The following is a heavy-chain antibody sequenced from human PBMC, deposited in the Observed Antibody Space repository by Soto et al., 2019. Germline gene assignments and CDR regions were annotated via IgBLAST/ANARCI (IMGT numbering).Heavy chain of an antibody. CDR2: ISYDGSNK. V-gene: IGHV3-30-3*01. CDR1: GFTFSSYA. Sequence: QVQLVESGGGVVQPGRSLRLSCAASGFTFSSYAMHWVRQAPGKGLEWVAVISYDGSNKYYADSVKGRFTISRDNSKNTLYLQMNRLRAEDTAVYYCARDRGTYYDILTGLGLDYWGQGTLVTVSS. CDR3: ARDRGTYYDILTGLGLDY. J-gene: IGHJ4*02. D-gene: IGHD3-9*01.